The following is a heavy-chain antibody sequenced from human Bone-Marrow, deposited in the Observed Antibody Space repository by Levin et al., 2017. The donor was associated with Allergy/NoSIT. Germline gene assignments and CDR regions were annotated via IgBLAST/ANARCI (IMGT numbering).Heavy chain of an antibody. CDR3: ARDLGYYGSGSYLYRPIYYGMDV. Sequence: GESLKISCAASGFTFSSYWMHWVRQAPGKGLVWVSRINSDGSSTSYADSVKGRFTISRDNAKNTLYLQMNSLRAEDTAVYYCARDLGYYGSGSYLYRPIYYGMDVWGQGTTVTVSS. CDR2: INSDGSST. V-gene: IGHV3-74*01. J-gene: IGHJ6*02. CDR1: GFTFSSYW. D-gene: IGHD3-10*01.